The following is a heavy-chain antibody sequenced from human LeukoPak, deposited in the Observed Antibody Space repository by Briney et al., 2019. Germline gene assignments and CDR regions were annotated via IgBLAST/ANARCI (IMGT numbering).Heavy chain of an antibody. D-gene: IGHD3-3*01. CDR2: IYYSGST. CDR1: GGSISSYY. V-gene: IGHV4-59*01. J-gene: IGHJ4*02. CDR3: ARVWHPSDFWSGYNGYYFDY. Sequence: SETLSLTCTVSGGSISSYYWSWIRQPPGKGLEWIGYIYYSGSTNYNPSLKSRVTISVDTSKNQFSLKLSSVTAADTAVYYCARVWHPSDFWSGYNGYYFDYWGQGTLVTVSS.